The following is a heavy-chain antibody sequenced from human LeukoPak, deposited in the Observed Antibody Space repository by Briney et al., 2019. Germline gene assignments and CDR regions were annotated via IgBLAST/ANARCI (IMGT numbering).Heavy chain of an antibody. J-gene: IGHJ4*02. CDR3: ARAPATNEWRCMDY. CDR1: GFTFSSYA. Sequence: GGSLRLSRAASGFTFSSYAMHWVRQAPGKGLEWVAVISYDGSNKYYADSVKGRFTISRDNSKNTLYLQMNSLRAEDTAVYYCARAPATNEWRCMDYWGQGTLVTVSS. D-gene: IGHD2-8*02. V-gene: IGHV3-30-3*01. CDR2: ISYDGSNK.